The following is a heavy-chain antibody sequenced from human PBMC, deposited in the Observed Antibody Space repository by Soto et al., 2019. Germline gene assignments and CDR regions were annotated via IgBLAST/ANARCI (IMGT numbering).Heavy chain of an antibody. J-gene: IGHJ4*02. CDR3: ARLIDNGGSSYFFVY. Sequence: QVTLKESGPVLVKPTETLTLTCTVSGFSLSNAGMAVTWIRQPPGKALEWLVHIFSNDEKSYSTSLKTRLTISKDTSKSQVVLTMANMDPVDTATYYCARLIDNGGSSYFFVYWGQGSLVTVSS. CDR1: GFSLSNAGMA. CDR2: IFSNDEK. D-gene: IGHD4-17*01. V-gene: IGHV2-26*01.